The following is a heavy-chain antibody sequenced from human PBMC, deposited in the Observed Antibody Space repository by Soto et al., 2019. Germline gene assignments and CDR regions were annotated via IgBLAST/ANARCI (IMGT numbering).Heavy chain of an antibody. CDR3: ARRPDYDFWSGYYVLVGKTYNYYYYYGMDF. Sequence: ASVKVSCKASGYTFTSYGISWVRQAPGQGLEWMGWISAYNGNTNYAQKLQGRVTMTTDTSTSTAYMELRSLRSDDTAVYYCARRPDYDFWSGYYVLVGKTYNYYYYYGMDFWGQGTTVTVSS. CDR1: GYTFTSYG. D-gene: IGHD3-3*01. V-gene: IGHV1-18*01. J-gene: IGHJ6*02. CDR2: ISAYNGNT.